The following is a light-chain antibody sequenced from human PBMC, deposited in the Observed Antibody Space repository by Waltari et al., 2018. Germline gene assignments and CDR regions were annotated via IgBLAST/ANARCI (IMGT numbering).Light chain of an antibody. CDR1: QCISSSD. Sequence: EIVLTQSPGTLSLSPGEGATLSSRASQCISSSDLAWYQQKGGQAPRLLIYGASTRATGIPDRVSGSGSGTDFTLNISRLEPEAFAVYYCQQYGSSPLFTFGPGTKVDV. J-gene: IGKJ3*01. CDR3: QQYGSSPLFT. CDR2: GAS. V-gene: IGKV3-20*01.